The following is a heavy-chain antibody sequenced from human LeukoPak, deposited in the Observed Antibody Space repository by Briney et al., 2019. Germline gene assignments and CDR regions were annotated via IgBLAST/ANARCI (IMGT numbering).Heavy chain of an antibody. CDR3: AKAATLRYFDSGDY. V-gene: IGHV3-21*04. D-gene: IGHD3-9*01. Sequence: GGSLRLSCAASGFTFSSYSMNWVRQAPGKGLEWVSSISSSSSYIYYADSVKGRFTISRDNSKNTLYLQMNSLRAEDTAVYYCAKAATLRYFDSGDYWGQGTLVTVSS. J-gene: IGHJ4*02. CDR1: GFTFSSYS. CDR2: ISSSSSYI.